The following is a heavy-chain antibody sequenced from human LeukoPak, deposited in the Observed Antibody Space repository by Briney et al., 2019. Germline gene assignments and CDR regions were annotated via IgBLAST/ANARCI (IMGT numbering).Heavy chain of an antibody. J-gene: IGHJ4*02. CDR2: IYYSGST. CDR1: GGSISSSSYY. Sequence: PSETLSLTCTVSGGSISSSSYYWGWIRQPPGKGLEWIGSIYYSGSTYYNPSLKSRVTISVDTSRNQFSLKLSSVTAADTAVYYCARRVYSSGWYPHYYFDYWGQGTLVTVSS. CDR3: ARRVYSSGWYPHYYFDY. D-gene: IGHD6-19*01. V-gene: IGHV4-39*01.